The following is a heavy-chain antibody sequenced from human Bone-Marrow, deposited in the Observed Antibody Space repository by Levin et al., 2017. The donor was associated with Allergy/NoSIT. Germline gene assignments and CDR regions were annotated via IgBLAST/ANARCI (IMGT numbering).Heavy chain of an antibody. CDR2: ISVQNGNT. D-gene: IGHD2-2*01. CDR3: APAGLPLVVPTNPRWFDP. V-gene: IGHV1-18*04. J-gene: IGHJ5*02. Sequence: GESLKISCKASGYTFISYGINWVRQAPGQGLEWMGWISVQNGNTNYAQKLQDRLTMTTDTSTSTAYIELRSLRSYDTAMYYCAPAGLPLVVPTNPRWFDPWGQGTLVTVSS. CDR1: GYTFISYG.